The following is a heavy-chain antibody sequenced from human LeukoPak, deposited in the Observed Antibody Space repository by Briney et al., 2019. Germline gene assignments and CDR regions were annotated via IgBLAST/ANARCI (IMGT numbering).Heavy chain of an antibody. CDR1: GFTLSNAW. Sequence: GGSLRLSCAASGFTLSNAWMSWVRQALGKGLEWVGRIKSKTDGGKTDYAAPVKGRFTISRDDSKNTLYLQMNSLKTEDTAVYYCTTDGEYCSSTSCAAFDYWGQGTLVTVSS. V-gene: IGHV3-15*01. J-gene: IGHJ4*02. D-gene: IGHD2-2*01. CDR3: TTDGEYCSSTSCAAFDY. CDR2: IKSKTDGGKT.